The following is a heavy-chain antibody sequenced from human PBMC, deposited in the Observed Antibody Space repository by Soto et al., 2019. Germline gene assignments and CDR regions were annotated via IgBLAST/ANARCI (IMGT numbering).Heavy chain of an antibody. D-gene: IGHD2-2*01. CDR3: ARGGEDCSSTSCYFDYYYYMDV. V-gene: IGHV4-34*01. CDR2: INHSGST. Sequence: SPTLSLTCAVYGGSFSGYYWSWIRQPPGKGLEWIGEINHSGSTNYNPSLKSRVTISVDTSKNQFSLKLSSVTAADTAVYYCARGGEDCSSTSCYFDYYYYMDVWGKGTTVTVSS. CDR1: GGSFSGYY. J-gene: IGHJ6*03.